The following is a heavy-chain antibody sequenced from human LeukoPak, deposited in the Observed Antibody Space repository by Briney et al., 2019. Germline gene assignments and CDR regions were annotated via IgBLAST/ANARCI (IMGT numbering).Heavy chain of an antibody. V-gene: IGHV4-39*01. CDR3: ARTPLYCSGGSCYSGLGWFDP. Sequence: SETLSLTCTVSGGSISSSSYYWGWIRQPPGKGLEWIGSIYYSGSTYYNPSLKSRVTISVDTSKNQFSLKLSSVTAADTAVYYCARTPLYCSGGSCYSGLGWFDPWGQGALVTVSS. CDR1: GGSISSSSYY. CDR2: IYYSGST. J-gene: IGHJ5*02. D-gene: IGHD2-15*01.